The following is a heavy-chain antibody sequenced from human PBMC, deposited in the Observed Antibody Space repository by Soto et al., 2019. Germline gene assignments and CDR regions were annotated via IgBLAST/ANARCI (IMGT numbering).Heavy chain of an antibody. D-gene: IGHD2-2*01. CDR2: IYHSGST. CDR3: ARYCISTSCYQFDP. V-gene: IGHV4-30-2*02. J-gene: IGHJ5*02. Sequence: SETLSLTCAVSGGSISSGGYSWSWIRQPPGKGLEWIGYIYHSGSTYYNPSLKSRVTISVDRSKNQFSLKLSSVTAADTAVYYCARYCISTSCYQFDPWGQGTLVTVSS. CDR1: GGSISSGGYS.